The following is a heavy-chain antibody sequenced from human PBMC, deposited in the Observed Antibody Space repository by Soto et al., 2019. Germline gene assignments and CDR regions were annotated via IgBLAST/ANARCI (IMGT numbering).Heavy chain of an antibody. CDR3: ATRSSINADLVDY. J-gene: IGHJ4*02. V-gene: IGHV4-38-2*02. Sequence: PSETLSLTCTVSGDSIIGIYHWAWIRQSPGRGLEWIASIYHTGTTYCTPSLESRVTISVDTSKNQFSLKLSSVTAADTAVYYCATRSSINADLVDYWGQGILVTVSS. D-gene: IGHD4-17*01. CDR1: GDSIIGIYH. CDR2: IYHTGTT.